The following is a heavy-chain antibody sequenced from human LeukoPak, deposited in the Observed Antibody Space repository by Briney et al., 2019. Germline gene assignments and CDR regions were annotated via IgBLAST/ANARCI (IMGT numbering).Heavy chain of an antibody. Sequence: GGSLRLSCAASGFTFSSYAMSWVRQAPGKGLEWVSAISGNGGSTHHADSVKGRFTISRDNSKNTLYLQMNSLRAEDTAVYYCAKEGAITMIVVVIAYFDYWGQGTLVTVSS. CDR2: ISGNGGST. CDR3: AKEGAITMIVVVIAYFDY. D-gene: IGHD3-22*01. V-gene: IGHV3-23*01. CDR1: GFTFSSYA. J-gene: IGHJ4*02.